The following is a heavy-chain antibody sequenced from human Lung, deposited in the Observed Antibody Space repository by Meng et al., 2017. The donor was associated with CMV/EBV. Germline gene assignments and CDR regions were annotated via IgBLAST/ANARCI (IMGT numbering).Heavy chain of an antibody. J-gene: IGHJ4*02. CDR2: ILYSGST. CDR1: GCFISSKSHY. V-gene: IGHV4-39*07. Sequence: LXCGLSGCFISSKSHYWAWIRQPRGKGLDWLGSILYSGSTYYNPSLQSRVSISADTSKNLFSLKLTSVTATDTAMYFCARDMNRGSHDYVQESYRSGGIDHXGQGXLVTVSS. D-gene: IGHD3-16*02. CDR3: ARDMNRGSHDYVQESYRSGGIDH.